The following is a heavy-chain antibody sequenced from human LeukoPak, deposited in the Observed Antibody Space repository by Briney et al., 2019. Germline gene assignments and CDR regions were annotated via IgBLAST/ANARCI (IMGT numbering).Heavy chain of an antibody. V-gene: IGHV1-46*01. CDR3: ACLSSSSDDY. CDR2: INPSGGST. Sequence: ASVKVSCKASGYPFTSYYMHWVRQAPGQGLEWMGIINPSGGSTSYAQKFQGRVTMTRDTSISTAYMELSRLRSDDTAVYYCACLSSSSDDYWGQGTLVTVSS. J-gene: IGHJ4*02. D-gene: IGHD6-6*01. CDR1: GYPFTSYY.